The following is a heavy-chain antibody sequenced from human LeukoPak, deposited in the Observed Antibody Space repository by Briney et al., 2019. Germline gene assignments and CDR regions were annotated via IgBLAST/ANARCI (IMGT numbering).Heavy chain of an antibody. Sequence: GSLRLSFAASGFTFDDYGMSWVRQAPGKGLEWVSGINWNGGSTGYADSVKGRFTISRDNAKNSLYLQMNSLRAEDTALYYCARDSRSYYGYYYYYYYMDVWGKGTTVTVSS. CDR2: INWNGGST. D-gene: IGHD1-26*01. CDR1: GFTFDDYG. J-gene: IGHJ6*03. CDR3: ARDSRSYYGYYYYYYYMDV. V-gene: IGHV3-20*03.